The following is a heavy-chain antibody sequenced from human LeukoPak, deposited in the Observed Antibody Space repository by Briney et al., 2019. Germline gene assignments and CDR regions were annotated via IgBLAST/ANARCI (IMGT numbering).Heavy chain of an antibody. Sequence: SLTCXXXGGSXXXGGYSWSWIRQPPGRGLEWIGYIYHSGSTYYKPSLKSRVTISIDRSKNQFSLKLSSVTAADTAVYYCARDVSRAFDIWGQGTMVTVSS. CDR3: ARDVSRAFDI. CDR2: IYHSGST. V-gene: IGHV4-30-2*01. CDR1: GGSXXXGGYS. J-gene: IGHJ3*02. D-gene: IGHD3-3*02.